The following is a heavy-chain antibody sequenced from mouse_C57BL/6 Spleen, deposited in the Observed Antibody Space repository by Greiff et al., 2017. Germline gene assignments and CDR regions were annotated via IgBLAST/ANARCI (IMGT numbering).Heavy chain of an antibody. V-gene: IGHV1-61*01. CDR1: GYTFTSYW. Sequence: QVQLKQPGAELVRPGSSVKLSCKASGYTFTSYWMDWVKQRPGQGLEWIGNIYPSDSETHYNQKFKDKATLTVDKSSSTAYMQLSSLTSEDSAVYYCARGGIYYQGYYAMDYWGQGTSVTVSS. J-gene: IGHJ4*01. D-gene: IGHD1-1*01. CDR2: IYPSDSET. CDR3: ARGGIYYQGYYAMDY.